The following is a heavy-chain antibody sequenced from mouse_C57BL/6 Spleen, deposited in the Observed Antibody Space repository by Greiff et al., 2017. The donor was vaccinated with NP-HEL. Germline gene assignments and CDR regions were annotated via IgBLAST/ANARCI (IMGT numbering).Heavy chain of an antibody. J-gene: IGHJ1*03. CDR2: ISSGSSTI. D-gene: IGHD2-4*01. V-gene: IGHV5-17*01. CDR1: GFTCSDYG. Sequence: EVQGVESGGGLVKPGGSLKLSCAASGFTCSDYGMHWVRQAPEKGLEWVAYISSGSSTIYYADTVKGRFTISRDNAKNTLFLQMTSLRSEDTAMYYCARGVYYDYDGGWYFDVWGTGTTVTVSS. CDR3: ARGVYYDYDGGWYFDV.